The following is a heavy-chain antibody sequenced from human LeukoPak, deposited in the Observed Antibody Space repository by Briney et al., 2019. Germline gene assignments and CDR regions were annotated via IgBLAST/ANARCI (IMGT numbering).Heavy chain of an antibody. CDR1: GGSISSGSYY. CDR3: ARSGHYYDSSGYYSYYFDY. CDR2: IYTSGST. J-gene: IGHJ4*02. V-gene: IGHV4-61*02. Sequence: SETLSLTCTVSGGSISSGSYYWSWIRQPAGKGLEWIVRIYTSGSTNYNPSLKSRVTISADTSKNQFSLKLSSVTAADTAVYYCARSGHYYDSSGYYSYYFDYWGQGTLVTVSS. D-gene: IGHD3-22*01.